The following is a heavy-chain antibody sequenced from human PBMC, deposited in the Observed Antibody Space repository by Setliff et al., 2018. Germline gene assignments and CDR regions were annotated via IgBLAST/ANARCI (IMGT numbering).Heavy chain of an antibody. V-gene: IGHV3-23*01. CDR2: MSYSDDST. CDR3: AKLRVVVTATIDD. Sequence: GGSLRLSCAASGFTFSSFAMSWVRQAPGKGLEWASSMSYSDDSTYYADSVKGRFIISRDNSKNTLYLQMNSLRAEDTAVYYCAKLRVVVTATIDDWGQGTLVTVSS. D-gene: IGHD2-15*01. J-gene: IGHJ4*02. CDR1: GFTFSSFA.